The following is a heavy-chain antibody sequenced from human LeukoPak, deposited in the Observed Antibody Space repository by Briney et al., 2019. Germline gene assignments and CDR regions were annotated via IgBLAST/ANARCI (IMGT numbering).Heavy chain of an antibody. V-gene: IGHV3-64*01. CDR2: ISSNGGST. D-gene: IGHD6-13*01. CDR1: GFTFSSYA. Sequence: GGSLRLSCAASGFTFSSYAMHWVRQAPGKGLEYVSAISSNGGSTYYANSVKGRFTISRDNSKNTLYLQMGSLRAEDMAVYYCARGKSIAAAAIPSLRYMDVWGKGTTVTISS. CDR3: ARGKSIAAAAIPSLRYMDV. J-gene: IGHJ6*03.